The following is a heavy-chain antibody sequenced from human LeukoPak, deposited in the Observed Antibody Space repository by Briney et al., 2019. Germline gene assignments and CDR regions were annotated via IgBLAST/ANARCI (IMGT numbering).Heavy chain of an antibody. CDR3: ARVDGYCSGGSCAYGMDV. CDR1: GGSFSGYY. Sequence: SETLSLTCAVYGGSFSGYYWSWIRQPPGKGLEWIGEINHSGSTNYNPSLKSRVTIPVDTSKNQFSLKLGSVTAADTAVYYCARVDGYCSGGSCAYGMDVWGQGTTVTVSS. D-gene: IGHD2-15*01. J-gene: IGHJ6*02. V-gene: IGHV4-34*01. CDR2: INHSGST.